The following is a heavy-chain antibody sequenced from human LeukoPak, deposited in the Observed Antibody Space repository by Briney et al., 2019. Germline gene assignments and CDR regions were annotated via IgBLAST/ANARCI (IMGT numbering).Heavy chain of an antibody. CDR2: IRYDGSDK. CDR3: RDPFDY. V-gene: IGHV3-30*02. J-gene: IGHJ4*02. D-gene: IGHD2/OR15-2a*01. Sequence: PGGSLILSCVASGFTFSSNGMHWVRQAPGKGPEWVTFIRYDGSDKFYADSVKGRFTISRDNSKNTLYLQMNSLRVEDTAVYYCRDPFDYWGQGTLVTVSS. CDR1: GFTFSSNG.